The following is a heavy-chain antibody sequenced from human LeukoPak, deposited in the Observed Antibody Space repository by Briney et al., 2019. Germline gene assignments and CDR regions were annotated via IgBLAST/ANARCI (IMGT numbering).Heavy chain of an antibody. D-gene: IGHD6-13*01. Sequence: SETLSLTCTVSGGSISSSSYYWGWIRQPPGKGPEWIGSIYYSGSTYYNPSLKSRVTISVDTSKNQFSLKLSSVTAADTAVYYCGRLIAAAGYYFDYWGQGTLVTVSS. CDR2: IYYSGST. CDR1: GGSISSSSYY. V-gene: IGHV4-39*01. CDR3: GRLIAAAGYYFDY. J-gene: IGHJ4*02.